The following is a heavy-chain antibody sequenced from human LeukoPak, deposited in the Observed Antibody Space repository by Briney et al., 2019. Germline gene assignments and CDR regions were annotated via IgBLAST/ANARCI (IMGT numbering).Heavy chain of an antibody. CDR2: IYYSGST. J-gene: IGHJ4*02. Sequence: SETLSLTCTVSGGSISSHYWSWIRQPPGKGLEWIGYIYYSGSTNYNPSLKSRVTISVDTSKNQFSLKLSSATAADTAVYYCARSSGYSERGYFDYWGQGTLVTVSS. V-gene: IGHV4-59*11. D-gene: IGHD2-15*01. CDR3: ARSSGYSERGYFDY. CDR1: GGSISSHY.